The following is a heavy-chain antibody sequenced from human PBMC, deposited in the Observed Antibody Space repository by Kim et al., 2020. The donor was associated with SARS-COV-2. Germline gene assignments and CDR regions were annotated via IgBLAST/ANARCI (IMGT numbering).Heavy chain of an antibody. D-gene: IGHD3-10*01. CDR2: IYYSGST. CDR1: GGSISSYY. V-gene: IGHV4-59*13. CDR3: ARENPDYYGSGLYYYYGMDV. Sequence: SETLSLTCTVSGGSISSYYWSWIRQPPGKGLEWIGYIYYSGSTNYNPSLKSRVTISVDTSKNQFSLKLSSVTAADTAVYYCARENPDYYGSGLYYYYGMDVWGQGTTVTVSS. J-gene: IGHJ6*02.